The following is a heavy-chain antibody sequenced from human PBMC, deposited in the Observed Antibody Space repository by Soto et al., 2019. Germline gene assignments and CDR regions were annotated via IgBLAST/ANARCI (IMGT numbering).Heavy chain of an antibody. CDR3: ARENGPGLAVAGPSSYFDL. CDR2: MNPNSGNT. J-gene: IGHJ2*01. CDR1: GYTFTSYD. Sequence: QVQLVQSGAEVKKPGASVKVSCKASGYTFTSYDINWVRQATGQGLEWMGWMNPNSGNTGYAQKFQGRVTMTRNTSISTAYMELSSLRTEVTAVYYCARENGPGLAVAGPSSYFDLWGRGTLVTVSS. D-gene: IGHD6-19*01. V-gene: IGHV1-8*01.